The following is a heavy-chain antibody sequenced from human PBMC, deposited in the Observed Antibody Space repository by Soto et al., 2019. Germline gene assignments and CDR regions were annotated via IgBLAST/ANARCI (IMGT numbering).Heavy chain of an antibody. J-gene: IGHJ4*02. CDR1: GYTFTGYY. V-gene: IGHV1-2*04. Sequence: ASVMVSCKASGYTFTGYYMHWVRQAPGQGLEWMGWINPDSGGTNYAQNFQGWVTMTRDTSISTVYLELSRLSSDDTAVYYCATQRGGSGNYYTPLDFWGQGTLVTVSS. D-gene: IGHD3-10*01. CDR3: ATQRGGSGNYYTPLDF. CDR2: INPDSGGT.